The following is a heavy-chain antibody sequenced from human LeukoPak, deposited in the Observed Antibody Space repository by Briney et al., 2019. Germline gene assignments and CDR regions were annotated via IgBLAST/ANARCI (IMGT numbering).Heavy chain of an antibody. Sequence: PGGSLRLSCAASGFTVSSNYMSWARQAPGKGLEWVSVIYSGGSTYYADSVKGRFTISRDNSKNTLYLQMNSLRAEDTAVYYCAREGAYYGSGSFNFDYWGQGTLVTVSS. D-gene: IGHD3-10*01. CDR1: GFTVSSNY. J-gene: IGHJ4*02. CDR3: AREGAYYGSGSFNFDY. V-gene: IGHV3-66*01. CDR2: IYSGGST.